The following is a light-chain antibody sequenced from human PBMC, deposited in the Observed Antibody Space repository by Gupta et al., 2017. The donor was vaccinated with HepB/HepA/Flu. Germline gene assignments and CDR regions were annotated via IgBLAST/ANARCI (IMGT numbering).Light chain of an antibody. CDR1: QGVGGH. J-gene: IGKJ5*01. V-gene: IGKV1-9*01. CDR2: EIS. Sequence: DIQLTQSPSFLSTSVGDRVTITCRASQGVGGHLAWYQQRPGKAPNLLIYEISRVQSGVPSRFSGSGSGTEFTLTISSLQPEDFATYYCQQLNSYPITFGQGTXLDIK. CDR3: QQLNSYPIT.